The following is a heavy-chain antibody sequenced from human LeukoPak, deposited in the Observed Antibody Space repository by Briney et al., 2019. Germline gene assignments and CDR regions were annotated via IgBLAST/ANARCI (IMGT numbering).Heavy chain of an antibody. CDR3: ARCVDVVVVAD. D-gene: IGHD2-15*01. V-gene: IGHV3-21*01. Sequence: GGSLRLSCAASGFTFSSYSMNWVRQAPGKGLEWASSISSSSSYIYYADSVKGRFTISRDNAKNSLYLQMNSLRAEDTAVYYCARCVDVVVVADWGQGTLVTVSS. J-gene: IGHJ1*01. CDR1: GFTFSSYS. CDR2: ISSSSSYI.